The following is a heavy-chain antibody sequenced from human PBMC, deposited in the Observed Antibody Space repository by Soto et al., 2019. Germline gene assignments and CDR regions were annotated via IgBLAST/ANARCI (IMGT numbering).Heavy chain of an antibody. V-gene: IGHV4-30-4*01. D-gene: IGHD7-27*01. CDR3: ARGRYCLTGRCFPNWFDS. CDR2: IYKSATT. CDR1: GDSISNLDYF. J-gene: IGHJ5*01. Sequence: SETLSLTCSVSGDSISNLDYFWAWIRQPPGQALEYIGYIYKSATTYYNPSFESRVAISVDTSKSRFSLNVTSVTAADTAVYFCARGRYCLTGRCFPNWFDSWGQGALVTVSS.